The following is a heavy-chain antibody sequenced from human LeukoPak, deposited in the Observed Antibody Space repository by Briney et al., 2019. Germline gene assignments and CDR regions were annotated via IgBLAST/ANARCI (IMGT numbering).Heavy chain of an antibody. CDR3: AWDVPYYYGSGSYSYFDY. V-gene: IGHV4-4*07. D-gene: IGHD3-10*01. Sequence: SETLSLTCTVSGGSISSYYWSWIRQPAGKGLEWIGRIYTSGSTNYNPSLKSRVTMSVDTSKNQFSLKLSSVTAADTAVYYCAWDVPYYYGSGSYSYFDYWGQGTLVTVSS. J-gene: IGHJ4*02. CDR1: GGSISSYY. CDR2: IYTSGST.